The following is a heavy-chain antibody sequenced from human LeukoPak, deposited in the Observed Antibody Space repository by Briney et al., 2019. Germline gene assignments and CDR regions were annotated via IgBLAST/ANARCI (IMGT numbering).Heavy chain of an antibody. CDR2: ISSSGSTV. Sequence: GGSLRLSCAASGFTFSSYEMNWVRQAPGKWLEWVSYISSSGSTVYYADSVKGRFTISRDNAKNSLYLQMNSLRAEDTAVYYCAELGITMIGGVWGKGTTVTISS. CDR3: AELGITMIGGV. CDR1: GFTFSSYE. V-gene: IGHV3-48*03. D-gene: IGHD3-10*02. J-gene: IGHJ6*04.